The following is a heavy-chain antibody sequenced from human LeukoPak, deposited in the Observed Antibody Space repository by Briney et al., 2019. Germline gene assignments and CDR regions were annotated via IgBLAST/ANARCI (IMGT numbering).Heavy chain of an antibody. CDR2: ISGSGSTT. J-gene: IGHJ3*02. Sequence: GGSLRLSCAASGFTFSGYDMNWVRQAPGKGLEWVSYISGSGSTTYYVDSVKGRFTISRDNAKNSLYLQMNRLRAEDTAVYYCARDLNIEVVPDVSNYDAFDIWGQGTMVTVSS. D-gene: IGHD2-2*01. CDR1: GFTFSGYD. V-gene: IGHV3-48*03. CDR3: ARDLNIEVVPDVSNYDAFDI.